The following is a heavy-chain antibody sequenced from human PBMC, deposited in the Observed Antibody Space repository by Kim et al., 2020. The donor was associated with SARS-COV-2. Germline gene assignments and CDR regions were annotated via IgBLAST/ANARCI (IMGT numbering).Heavy chain of an antibody. V-gene: IGHV3-73*01. CDR2: KDNRTGT. Sequence: KDNRTGTASAASVKGRFTISRDESKNTAYLQMNSLKTEDTAVDYCTRVDIWGQGTMVTVSS. J-gene: IGHJ3*02. CDR3: TRVDI.